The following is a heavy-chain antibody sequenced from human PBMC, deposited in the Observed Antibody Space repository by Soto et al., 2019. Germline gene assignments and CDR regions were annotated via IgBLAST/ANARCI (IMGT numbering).Heavy chain of an antibody. Sequence: ASVKVSCKASGGTFSSYTISWVRQAPGQGLEWMGRIIPILGIANYAQKFQGRVTITADKSTSTAYMELSSLRSEDTAVYYCAGHYDSSGYVDDYGGKGPLVTFPS. CDR1: GGTFSSYT. J-gene: IGHJ4*02. V-gene: IGHV1-69*02. CDR2: IIPILGIA. D-gene: IGHD3-22*01. CDR3: AGHYDSSGYVDDY.